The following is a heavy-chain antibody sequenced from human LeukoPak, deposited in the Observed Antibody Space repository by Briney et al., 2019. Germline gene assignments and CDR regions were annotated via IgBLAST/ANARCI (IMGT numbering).Heavy chain of an antibody. CDR3: ARMILLLGDVLTVPPRGFDY. D-gene: IGHD3-9*01. Sequence: ASVKVSYTASVYTFTTYGISWVRQAPGQGLEWLGRISVYNGNTNYAQKLQGRVTMTTDTSTSTAYMELRSLRSDDTAVYYCARMILLLGDVLTVPPRGFDYWGQGTLVTVSS. CDR1: VYTFTTYG. V-gene: IGHV1-18*01. CDR2: ISVYNGNT. J-gene: IGHJ4*02.